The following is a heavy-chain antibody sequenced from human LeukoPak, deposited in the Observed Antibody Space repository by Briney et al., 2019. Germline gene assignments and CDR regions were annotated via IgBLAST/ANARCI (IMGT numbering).Heavy chain of an antibody. Sequence: GGSLQISGKGSGYIFTSYWIAWVRRVPGKGRGWMGIIYPGDSDTRYSPSFQGQVTISADKSISTAYLQWSSLKASDTAMYYCARTYGGNSIFEYWGQGTLVTVSS. D-gene: IGHD4-17*01. CDR2: IYPGDSDT. V-gene: IGHV5-51*01. CDR1: GYIFTSYW. J-gene: IGHJ4*02. CDR3: ARTYGGNSIFEY.